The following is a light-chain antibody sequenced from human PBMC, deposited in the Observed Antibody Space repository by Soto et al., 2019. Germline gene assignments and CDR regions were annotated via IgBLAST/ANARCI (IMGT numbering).Light chain of an antibody. V-gene: IGLV2-14*01. J-gene: IGLJ1*01. CDR2: AVS. Sequence: QSALTQPASGSGTPGQSIAISCTGTRSVFVFFYFLSWYPPHPAHAPTLLIRAVSTRPSGVSVRFSGSKSGNTASLTISLLQADDYTDSYCTSHTTYSTRVFGTGTNVTV. CDR3: TSHTTYSTRV. CDR1: RSVFVFFYF.